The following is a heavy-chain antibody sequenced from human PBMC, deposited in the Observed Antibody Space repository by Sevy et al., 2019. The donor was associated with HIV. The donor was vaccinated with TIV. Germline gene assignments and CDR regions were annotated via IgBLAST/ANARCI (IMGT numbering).Heavy chain of an antibody. Sequence: GGSLRLSCAASGFTFSSYSMSWVRQAPGKGLEWVSSISSSSSYIYYADSVKGRFTISRDNAKNSLYLQMNSLRAEDTAVYYCARDLIAVAGRDWFDPWGQGTLVTVSS. CDR2: ISSSSSYI. D-gene: IGHD6-19*01. V-gene: IGHV3-21*01. CDR3: ARDLIAVAGRDWFDP. CDR1: GFTFSSYS. J-gene: IGHJ5*02.